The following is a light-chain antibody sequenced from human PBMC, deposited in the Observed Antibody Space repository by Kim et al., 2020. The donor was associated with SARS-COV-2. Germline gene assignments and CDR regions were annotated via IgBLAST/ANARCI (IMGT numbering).Light chain of an antibody. Sequence: PGQMATLSCGASQSVPSNYLAWYQQTPGQPPSLLIYPPSTRATGSPARFSGSGSGTDFSLTISRLEPDDFAVYSCQQYGASPRTFGQGTKVDIK. V-gene: IGKV3D-20*01. CDR1: QSVPSNY. CDR2: PPS. J-gene: IGKJ1*01. CDR3: QQYGASPRT.